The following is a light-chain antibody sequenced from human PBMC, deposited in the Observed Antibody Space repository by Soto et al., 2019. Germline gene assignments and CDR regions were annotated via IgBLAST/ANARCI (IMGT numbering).Light chain of an antibody. CDR3: CSYAASVV. V-gene: IGLV2-11*01. CDR1: SSDVGGYNY. Sequence: QSALTQPRSVSGSPGQSVTISCTGTSSDVGGYNYVSWYQQHPGKAPKLMIYDVNKRPSGVPDRFSGSKSGNTASLTISGLQAEDEADYYCCSYAASVVFGGGTKVTVL. CDR2: DVN. J-gene: IGLJ2*01.